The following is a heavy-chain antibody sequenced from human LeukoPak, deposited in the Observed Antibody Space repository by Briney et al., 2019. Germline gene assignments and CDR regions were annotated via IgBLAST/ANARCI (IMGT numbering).Heavy chain of an antibody. D-gene: IGHD4-11*01. CDR1: GGSISSCSYY. Sequence: SETLSLTCTVSGGSISSCSYYWGWIRQPPGKGLEWFGSIYCSGSIYYNPSVKSRVTISVDTSKNQFSLKLSSGTAADTAVYYCARLGDDYIYYCYMDVWGKGTTVTVSS. J-gene: IGHJ6*03. V-gene: IGHV4-39*01. CDR2: IYCSGSI. CDR3: ARLGDDYIYYCYMDV.